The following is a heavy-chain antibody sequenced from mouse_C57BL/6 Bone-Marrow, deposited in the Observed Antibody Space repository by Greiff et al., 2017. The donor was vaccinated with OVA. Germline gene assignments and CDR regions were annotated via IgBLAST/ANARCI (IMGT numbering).Heavy chain of an antibody. CDR2: ISYDGSN. D-gene: IGHD3-2*02. CDR1: GYSITSGYY. Sequence: EVKLMESGPGLVKPSQSLSLTCSVTGYSITSGYYWNWIRQFPGNKLEWMGYISYDGSNNYNPSLKNRISITRDTSKNQFFLKLNSVTTEDTATYYCASYTRGYYFDYWGQGTTLTVSS. V-gene: IGHV3-6*01. J-gene: IGHJ2*01. CDR3: ASYTRGYYFDY.